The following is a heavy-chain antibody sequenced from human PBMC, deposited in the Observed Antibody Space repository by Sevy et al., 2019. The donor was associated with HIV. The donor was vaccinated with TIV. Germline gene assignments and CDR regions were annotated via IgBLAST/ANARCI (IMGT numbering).Heavy chain of an antibody. CDR2: INTDGSNT. Sequence: GGSLRLSCTASGFTFSRHWMHWVRQPPGKGLVWVSRINTDGSNTDYADSVKARFTISRDNAKNTLYLQMNSLTVEDTALYYCGRDVGCCSGGNGYGSGWFDPWGQGTLVTVSS. CDR3: GRDVGCCSGGNGYGSGWFDP. V-gene: IGHV3-74*01. J-gene: IGHJ5*02. CDR1: GFTFSRHW. D-gene: IGHD2-15*01.